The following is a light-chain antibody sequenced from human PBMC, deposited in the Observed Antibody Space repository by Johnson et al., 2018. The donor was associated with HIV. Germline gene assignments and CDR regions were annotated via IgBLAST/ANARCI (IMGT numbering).Light chain of an antibody. CDR1: SSNIGKNY. V-gene: IGLV1-51*02. Sequence: QSILTQPPSVSAAPGQKVTISCSGGSSNIGKNYVSWYQQLPGTAPKLLIYENIKRPSGISDRFSGSKSGTSATLGITGLQTGDEADYYCGTWDSSLSALYVFGTGTKVTVL. CDR2: ENI. J-gene: IGLJ1*01. CDR3: GTWDSSLSALYV.